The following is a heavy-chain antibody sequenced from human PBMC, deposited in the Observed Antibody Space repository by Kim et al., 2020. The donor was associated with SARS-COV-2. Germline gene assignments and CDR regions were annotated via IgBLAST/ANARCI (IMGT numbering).Heavy chain of an antibody. J-gene: IGHJ4*02. D-gene: IGHD5-12*01. CDR3: ARDLLHSGYDY. CDR2: NI. Sequence: NIKYSQTFRGSATLTWDTSASTAYMELRALTSEDTAVYYCARDLLHSGYDYWGQGTLVTVSS. V-gene: IGHV1-3*01.